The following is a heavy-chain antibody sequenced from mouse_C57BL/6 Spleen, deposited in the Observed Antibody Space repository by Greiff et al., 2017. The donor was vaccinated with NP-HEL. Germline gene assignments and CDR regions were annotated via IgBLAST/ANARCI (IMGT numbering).Heavy chain of an antibody. CDR3: ARRAITTVVATRVYFDY. Sequence: QVQLKESGAELVRPGASVKLSCKASGYTFTDYYINWVKQRPGQGLEWIARIYPGSGNTYYNEKFKGKATLTAEKSSSTAYMQLSSLTSEDSAVYFCARRAITTVVATRVYFDYWGQGTTLTVSS. V-gene: IGHV1-76*01. D-gene: IGHD1-1*01. J-gene: IGHJ2*01. CDR1: GYTFTDYY. CDR2: IYPGSGNT.